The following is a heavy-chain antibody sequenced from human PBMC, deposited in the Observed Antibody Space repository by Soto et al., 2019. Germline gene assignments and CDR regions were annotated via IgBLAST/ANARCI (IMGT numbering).Heavy chain of an antibody. CDR2: IYYSGST. D-gene: IGHD3-22*01. CDR1: GGSISSSSYY. Sequence: QLQLQESGPGLVKPSETLSLTCTVSGGSISSSSYYWGWIRQPPGKGLEWIGSIYYSGSTYYNPSLKSRVTISVDTSKNQFSLKRSSVTAADTAVYYCARRRTQITMIQNEAFDIWGQGTMVTVSS. CDR3: ARRRTQITMIQNEAFDI. J-gene: IGHJ3*02. V-gene: IGHV4-39*01.